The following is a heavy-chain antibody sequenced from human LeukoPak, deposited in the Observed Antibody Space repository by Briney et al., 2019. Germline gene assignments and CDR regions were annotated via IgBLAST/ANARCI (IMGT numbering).Heavy chain of an antibody. V-gene: IGHV1-2*02. J-gene: IGHJ4*02. D-gene: IGHD6-19*01. Sequence: ASVKVSCKASGYTFTGYYMHWVRQAPGQGLEWMGWINPNSGGTNYTQRFQGRVTMTRDTSISTAYMELSRLRSDDTAVYYCARVGAVAGTFLLDYWGQGTLVTVSS. CDR1: GYTFTGYY. CDR3: ARVGAVAGTFLLDY. CDR2: INPNSGGT.